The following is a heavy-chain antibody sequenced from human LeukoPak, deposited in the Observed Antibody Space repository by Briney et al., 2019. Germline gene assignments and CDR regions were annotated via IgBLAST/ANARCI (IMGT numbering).Heavy chain of an antibody. CDR2: INPNSGGT. J-gene: IGHJ3*02. D-gene: IGHD3-3*01. CDR3: ARGLVLRFLEWSSDHDAFDI. V-gene: IGHV1-2*02. Sequence: ASVKVSCKASGYTFTGYYMHWVRQAPGQGLEGMGWINPNSGGTNYAQKFQGRVTMTRDTSISTAYMELSRLRSDDTAVYYCARGLVLRFLEWSSDHDAFDIWGQGTMVTVSS. CDR1: GYTFTGYY.